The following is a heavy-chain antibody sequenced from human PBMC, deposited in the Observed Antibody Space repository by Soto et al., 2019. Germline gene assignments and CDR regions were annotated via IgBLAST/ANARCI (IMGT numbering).Heavy chain of an antibody. D-gene: IGHD3-9*01. CDR3: ARDLRYFDPWDY. V-gene: IGHV4-31*03. Sequence: SETLSLTCTVSGGSISSGGYYWSWIRQHPGKGLEWIGYIYYSGSTYYNPSLKSRVTISVDTSKNQFSLKLSPVTAEDTAVYYCARDLRYFDPWDYWGQGTLVTVSS. CDR2: IYYSGST. J-gene: IGHJ4*02. CDR1: GGSISSGGYY.